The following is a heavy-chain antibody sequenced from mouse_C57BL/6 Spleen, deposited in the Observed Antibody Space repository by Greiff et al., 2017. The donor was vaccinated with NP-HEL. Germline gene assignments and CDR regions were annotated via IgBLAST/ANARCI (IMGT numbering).Heavy chain of an antibody. V-gene: IGHV1-82*01. J-gene: IGHJ4*01. CDR2: IYPGDGDT. D-gene: IGHD2-2*01. Sequence: LVESGPELMKPGASVKISCKASGYAFSSSWMNWVKQRPGKGLEWIGRIYPGDGDTNYNGKFKGKATLTADKSSSTAYMQLSSLTSEDSAVYFCARPGYGYDGVYYYAMDYWGQGTSVTVSS. CDR1: GYAFSSSW. CDR3: ARPGYGYDGVYYYAMDY.